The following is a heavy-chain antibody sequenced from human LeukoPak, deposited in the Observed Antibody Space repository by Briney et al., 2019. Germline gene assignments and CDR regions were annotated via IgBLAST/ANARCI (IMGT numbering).Heavy chain of an antibody. D-gene: IGHD3-22*01. CDR3: ARGRYYYDSSGYSDY. CDR1: GGSISSGSYY. V-gene: IGHV4-61*02. J-gene: IGHJ4*02. Sequence: PSETLSLTCTVSGGSISSGSYYWSWIRQPAGKGLEWIGRIYTSGSTNYNPSLKSRVTISVDTSKNQFSLKLSSVTAADTAVYYCARGRYYYDSSGYSDYWGQGTLITVSS. CDR2: IYTSGST.